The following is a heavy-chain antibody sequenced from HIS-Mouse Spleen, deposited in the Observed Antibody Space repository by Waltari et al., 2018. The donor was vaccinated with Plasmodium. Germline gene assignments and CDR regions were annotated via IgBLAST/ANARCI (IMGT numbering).Heavy chain of an antibody. V-gene: IGHV3-30*18. CDR1: VFTFSSYG. CDR2: ISYDGSNK. J-gene: IGHJ4*02. D-gene: IGHD3-3*01. CDR3: AKEVLGYYDFWSRPDY. Sequence: QVQLVESGGGVGQPGRSLRLSCAASVFTFSSYGMHWVRQAPGKGLEWVAVISYDGSNKYYADSVKGLFTISRDNSKNTLYLQMNSLRAEDTAVYYCAKEVLGYYDFWSRPDYWGQGTLVTVSS.